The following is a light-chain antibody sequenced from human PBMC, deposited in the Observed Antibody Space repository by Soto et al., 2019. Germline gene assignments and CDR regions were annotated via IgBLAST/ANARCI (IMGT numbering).Light chain of an antibody. V-gene: IGKV3-11*01. J-gene: IGKJ5*01. CDR2: DAS. Sequence: EIVLTQSPATLSLSPGERATLSCRASQSVGSYLAWYQQKPGQVPRLVIYDASNRATGIPARFSGSGSGTDFTLTVSSLEPEDFAVYYCQQRHLWPITFGQGTRVEI. CDR1: QSVGSY. CDR3: QQRHLWPIT.